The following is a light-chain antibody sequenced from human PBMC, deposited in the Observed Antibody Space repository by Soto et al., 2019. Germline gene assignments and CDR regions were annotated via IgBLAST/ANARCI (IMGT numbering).Light chain of an antibody. CDR3: QQYNGFSRT. J-gene: IGKJ1*01. CDR1: QSIDYW. CDR2: KAS. V-gene: IGKV1-5*03. Sequence: DIQMTQSPSTLSASVGDRVTITCRASQSIDYWLAWYQQKPGKPPKLLIYKASSLETGVPPRLTGSGSGTEFTLTISSLQVDDFATYYCQQYNGFSRTFGQRTKVDI.